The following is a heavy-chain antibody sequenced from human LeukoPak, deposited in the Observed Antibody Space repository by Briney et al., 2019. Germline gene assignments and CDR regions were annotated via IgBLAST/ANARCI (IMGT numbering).Heavy chain of an antibody. CDR2: MRGNGCST. Sequence: PGGSLRLSCAASGFTFRSYAMSWVRQAPGKGLEWVSAMRGNGCSTESADSVRGRFTISRDNSKKTLYLQMNSLRVEDTAVYYCAKDEELYCISISCFNFYYWGQGSLVTVSS. J-gene: IGHJ4*02. D-gene: IGHD2-2*01. V-gene: IGHV3-23*01. CDR1: GFTFRSYA. CDR3: AKDEELYCISISCFNFYY.